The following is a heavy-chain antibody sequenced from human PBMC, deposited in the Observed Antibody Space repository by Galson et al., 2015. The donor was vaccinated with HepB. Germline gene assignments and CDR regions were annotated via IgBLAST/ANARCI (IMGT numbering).Heavy chain of an antibody. D-gene: IGHD5-12*01. J-gene: IGHJ6*03. Sequence: ETLSLTCTVSGDSISSYYWGWIRQPPGKGLEWIGYIYYSGRTTNYNPSLKSRVTMSVESSKNQFSLTLTSVTAADTAVYYCARHVGSRGYYYYMDVWGKGTTVTVSS. CDR2: IYYSGRTT. CDR3: ARHVGSRGYYYYMDV. V-gene: IGHV4-59*08. CDR1: GDSISSYY.